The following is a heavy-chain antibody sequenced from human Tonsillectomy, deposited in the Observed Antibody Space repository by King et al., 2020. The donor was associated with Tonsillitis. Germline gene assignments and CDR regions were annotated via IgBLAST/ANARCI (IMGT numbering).Heavy chain of an antibody. Sequence: QLVQSGGGLVKPGGSLRLSCAASGFTFSNAWMSWVRQAPGKGLEWVGRIKSKTDGGTTDYAAPVKGRFTISRDDSKNTLYLQMNSLKTEDTAVYYCTTDRYYYDSSGYSAAFRPIDYWGQGTLVAVSS. J-gene: IGHJ4*02. V-gene: IGHV3-15*01. CDR3: TTDRYYYDSSGYSAAFRPIDY. D-gene: IGHD3-22*01. CDR1: GFTFSNAW. CDR2: IKSKTDGGTT.